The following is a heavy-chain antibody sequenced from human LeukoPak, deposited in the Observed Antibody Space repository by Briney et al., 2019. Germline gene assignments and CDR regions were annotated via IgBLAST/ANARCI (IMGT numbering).Heavy chain of an antibody. CDR3: ARARDYVWGSYRYWYFDL. Sequence: PSETLSLTCTVSGGSISSYYWSWIRQPPGKGREWIGYINYSGSTNYIPSLKSRVSISVDTSKNQFSLNLSSVTAADTAVYYCARARDYVWGSYRYWYFDLWGRGTLVTVSS. V-gene: IGHV4-59*01. D-gene: IGHD3-16*02. J-gene: IGHJ2*01. CDR2: INYSGST. CDR1: GGSISSYY.